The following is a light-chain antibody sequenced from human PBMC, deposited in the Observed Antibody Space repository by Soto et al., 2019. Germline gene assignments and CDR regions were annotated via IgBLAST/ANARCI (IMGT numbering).Light chain of an antibody. V-gene: IGKV3-15*01. CDR1: QSVNNN. CDR3: QEYNTWPWT. Sequence: ELVLTQTQAALSVSPGERYTLSCRASQSVNNNLAWYQQKLGQXHRXXIYGASTRATGIPARFTGSGSGTEGIITISSLQPEDSEVYDGQEYNTWPWTFGQGTKVDIK. J-gene: IGKJ1*01. CDR2: GAS.